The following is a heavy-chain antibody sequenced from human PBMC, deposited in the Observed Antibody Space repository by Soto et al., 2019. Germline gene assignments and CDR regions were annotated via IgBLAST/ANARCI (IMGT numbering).Heavy chain of an antibody. CDR3: ARHRGISYDSDYFNY. D-gene: IGHD5-12*01. Sequence: LVASLKLSCKVSGYSFTSYWISWVRQMPGKGLEWMGRSDPSYSYTNYSPSFQGHVTISADKSISTAYLQWSSLKASDTAMYYCARHRGISYDSDYFNYWGQGTLVTVSS. V-gene: IGHV5-10-1*01. CDR1: GYSFTSYW. J-gene: IGHJ4*02. CDR2: SDPSYSYT.